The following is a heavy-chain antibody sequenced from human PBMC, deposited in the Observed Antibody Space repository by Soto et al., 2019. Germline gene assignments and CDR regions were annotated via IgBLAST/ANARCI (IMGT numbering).Heavy chain of an antibody. CDR3: IQSRCGGDCLQSYASYYYYGMDV. D-gene: IGHD2-21*02. CDR2: IYCDDDK. V-gene: IGHV2-5*02. CDR1: AFSLSTGGVG. J-gene: IGHJ6*02. Sequence: QITLKESGPTLVKPTQTLTLTCTVSAFSLSTGGVGVGWIRQPPGNALEWLALIYCDDDKRYSPALRSRLTTTKDTYKNQVVPTMTTMDPVDTATYYCIQSRCGGDCLQSYASYYYYGMDVWGQGTTVTVSS.